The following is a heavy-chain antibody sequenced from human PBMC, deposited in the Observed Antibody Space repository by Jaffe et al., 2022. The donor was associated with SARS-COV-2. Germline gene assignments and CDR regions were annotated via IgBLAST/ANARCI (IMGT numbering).Heavy chain of an antibody. CDR3: AREAVTAFGVSPRVYYDKYGMDV. V-gene: IGHV3-74*03. CDR1: GFTFNTYW. CDR2: INSEGSST. J-gene: IGHJ6*02. D-gene: IGHD2-15*01. Sequence: EVQLVESGGGLVQPGGSLRLSCAASGFTFNTYWMHWVRQAPGKGLVWVSHINSEGSSTTYADFVKGRFTISRDNAKNTLYLQMNSLRAEDTAVYYCAREAVTAFGVSPRVYYDKYGMDVWGQGTRVTVSS.